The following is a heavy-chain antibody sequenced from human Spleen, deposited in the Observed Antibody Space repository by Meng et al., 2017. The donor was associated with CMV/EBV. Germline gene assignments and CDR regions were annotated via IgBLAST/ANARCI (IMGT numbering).Heavy chain of an antibody. CDR2: IYHSGST. V-gene: IGHV4-39*07. Sequence: SETLSLTCTVSGGSVSSGDYYWSWIRQPPGKGLEWIGSIYHSGSTYYKPSLKSRVAISVDTSKNQFSLKLSSVTAADTAVYYCARDLRISKSDKLDNWFDPWGQGTLVTVSS. CDR3: ARDLRISKSDKLDNWFDP. J-gene: IGHJ5*02. CDR1: GGSVSSGDYY. D-gene: IGHD3-10*01.